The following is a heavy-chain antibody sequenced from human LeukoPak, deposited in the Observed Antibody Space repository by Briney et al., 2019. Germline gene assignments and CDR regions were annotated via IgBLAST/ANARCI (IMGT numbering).Heavy chain of an antibody. CDR1: GYTFTSYG. J-gene: IGHJ6*03. V-gene: IGHV1-18*01. Sequence: ASVKVSCKASGYTFTSYGISWVRQAPGQGLEWMGWISAYNGNTNYAQKLQGRVTMTTDTSTSTAYMELRSLRSDDTAVYYCARASWSDVLSGYYAADYYYYMDVWGKGTTVTVSS. CDR3: ARASWSDVLSGYYAADYYYYMDV. CDR2: ISAYNGNT. D-gene: IGHD3-3*01.